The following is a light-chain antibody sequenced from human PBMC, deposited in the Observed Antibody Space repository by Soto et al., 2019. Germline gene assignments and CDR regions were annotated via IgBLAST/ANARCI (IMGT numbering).Light chain of an antibody. CDR1: SSDVGGYNY. CDR2: EVT. J-gene: IGLJ1*01. CDR3: SSYTISNTLPFV. Sequence: QSVLAQPASVSGSPGQSITISCTGTSSDVGGYNYASWYQQYPGKAPKLMIYEVTNRPSGVSNRFSGSKSGNTASLTISGLQAEDEADYYCSSYTISNTLPFVFGTGTKVTVL. V-gene: IGLV2-14*01.